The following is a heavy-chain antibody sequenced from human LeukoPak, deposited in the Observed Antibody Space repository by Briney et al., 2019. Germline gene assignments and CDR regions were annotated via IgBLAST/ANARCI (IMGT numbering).Heavy chain of an antibody. Sequence: ASVKVSCKASGYTFSSYGISWVQQAPGQGLEWMGWISGYNSKTKYAQKFQGRVIMTTDTSTSTAYMELRSLRSDDTAVYYCARSAVTGTSPLDFWGQGTLVTVSS. V-gene: IGHV1-18*01. D-gene: IGHD6-19*01. CDR3: ARSAVTGTSPLDF. J-gene: IGHJ4*02. CDR2: ISGYNSKT. CDR1: GYTFSSYG.